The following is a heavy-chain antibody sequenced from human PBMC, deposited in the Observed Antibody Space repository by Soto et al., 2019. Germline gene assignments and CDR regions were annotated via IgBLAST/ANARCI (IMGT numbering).Heavy chain of an antibody. CDR1: GFTFSSYG. J-gene: IGHJ6*02. CDR3: ARDTVHRNIVVVPAARMDV. D-gene: IGHD2-2*01. CDR2: IWYDGSKK. V-gene: IGHV3-33*01. Sequence: GGSLRLSCAASGFTFSSYGMHWVRQAPGKGLEWVAVIWYDGSKKYYADSVKGRFTISRDNSKNTLYLQMNSLRAEDTAVYYCARDTVHRNIVVVPAARMDVWGQGTTVTVSS.